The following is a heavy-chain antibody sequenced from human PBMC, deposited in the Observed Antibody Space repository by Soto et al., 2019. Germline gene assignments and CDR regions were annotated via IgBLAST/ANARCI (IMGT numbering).Heavy chain of an antibody. D-gene: IGHD6-13*01. Sequence: EVQLVESGGGLVKPGGSLRLSCAASGFTFSSYSMNWVRQAPGKGLEWVSSISSSSSYIYYADSVKGRFTISRDNAKNSLYLQMNSLRAEDTAVYYCASSVTNSSSWTEYFQHWGQGTLVTVSS. J-gene: IGHJ1*01. V-gene: IGHV3-21*01. CDR3: ASSVTNSSSWTEYFQH. CDR2: ISSSSSYI. CDR1: GFTFSSYS.